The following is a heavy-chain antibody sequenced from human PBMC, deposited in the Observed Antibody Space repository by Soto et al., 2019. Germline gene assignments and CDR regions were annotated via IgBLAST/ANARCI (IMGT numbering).Heavy chain of an antibody. V-gene: IGHV3-7*03. Sequence: GGSLRLSCAASGFTFSSYWMSWVRQAPGKGLEWVANIKQDGSEKYYVDSVKGRFTISRDTSRNTLYLQMNSLRAEDTALYYCAKCMQVNWNYDAFHIWGQGTMVTVSS. J-gene: IGHJ3*02. D-gene: IGHD1-7*01. CDR3: AKCMQVNWNYDAFHI. CDR2: IKQDGSEK. CDR1: GFTFSSYW.